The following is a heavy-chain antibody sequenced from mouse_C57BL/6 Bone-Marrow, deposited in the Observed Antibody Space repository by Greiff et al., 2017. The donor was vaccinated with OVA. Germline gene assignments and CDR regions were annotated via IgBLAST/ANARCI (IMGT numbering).Heavy chain of an antibody. CDR3: ARINYWYFDV. CDR2: ISSGSSTI. CDR1: GFTFSDYG. V-gene: IGHV5-17*01. J-gene: IGHJ1*03. Sequence: EVQGVESGGGLVKPGGSLKLSCAASGFTFSDYGMHWVRQAPEKGLEWVAYISSGSSTIYYAETVKGRFTISRDNAKNTLFLQMTSMRSQNTAMYYCARINYWYFDVWGTGTTVTVSS.